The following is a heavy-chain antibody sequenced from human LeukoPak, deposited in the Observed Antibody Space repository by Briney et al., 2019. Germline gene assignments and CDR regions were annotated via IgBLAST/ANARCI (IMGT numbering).Heavy chain of an antibody. CDR1: GGSISSSSYY. J-gene: IGHJ4*02. D-gene: IGHD5/OR15-5a*01. Sequence: SETPSLTCTVSGGSISSSSYYWGWIRQPPEKGLEWIGSIYYSGSTYYNPSLKSRVTISLDTYKNQFSLKLSSVTAADTAVYYCARRGNILYEFDYWGQGTLVTVSS. CDR3: ARRGNILYEFDY. CDR2: IYYSGST. V-gene: IGHV4-39*01.